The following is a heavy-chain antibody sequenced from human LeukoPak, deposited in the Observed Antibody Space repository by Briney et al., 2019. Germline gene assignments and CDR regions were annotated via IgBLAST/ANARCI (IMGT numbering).Heavy chain of an antibody. Sequence: SGGSLRLSCAASGFTFATYAMTWVRQAPGKGLEWVAALSGSGISTYYADSVKGRFTISRANSENTLHPQMDGLRAEDTAVYFCAKGRGTGTYYFDYWGRGILVTVSS. V-gene: IGHV3-23*01. J-gene: IGHJ4*02. D-gene: IGHD3/OR15-3a*01. CDR3: AKGRGTGTYYFDY. CDR1: GFTFATYA. CDR2: LSGSGIST.